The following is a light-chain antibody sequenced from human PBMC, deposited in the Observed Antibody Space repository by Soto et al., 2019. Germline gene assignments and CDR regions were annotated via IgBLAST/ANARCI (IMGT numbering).Light chain of an antibody. CDR3: QQRSAWPLT. Sequence: EIVLTQSPATLSLSPGERATLSCRASQSVSSYLAWFQQKPGQAPRLLIYDASNRATGIPARLSGSGSGTDFTLTISSLDAEDFALYYCQQRSAWPLTFGGGTKVEIK. CDR2: DAS. J-gene: IGKJ4*01. CDR1: QSVSSY. V-gene: IGKV3-11*01.